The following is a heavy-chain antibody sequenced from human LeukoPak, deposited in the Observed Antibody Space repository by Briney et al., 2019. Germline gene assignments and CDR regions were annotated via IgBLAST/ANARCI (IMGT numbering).Heavy chain of an antibody. CDR2: IYYSGST. V-gene: IGHV4-61*05. Sequence: SETLSLTCTVSGGSISSSSYYWSWIRQPPGKGLEWIGYIYYSGSTNYNPSLKSRVTISVDTSKNQFSLKLSSVTAADTAVYYCALGVAGDAFDIWGQGTMVTVSS. D-gene: IGHD3-10*01. CDR3: ALGVAGDAFDI. J-gene: IGHJ3*02. CDR1: GGSISSSSYY.